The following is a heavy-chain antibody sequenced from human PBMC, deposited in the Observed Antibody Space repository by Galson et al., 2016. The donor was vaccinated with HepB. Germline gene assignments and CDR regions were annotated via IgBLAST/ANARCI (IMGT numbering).Heavy chain of an antibody. Sequence: TLSLTCTVSGGSISAGVYYWGWIRQPPGKSLEWIGYIYNRGNTYYNPSLESRISISVDTSKNQVSLKVTSVTAADTAVYYRVRGPPEGCGGSTCYLGAFDIWGQGTMVTVSS. D-gene: IGHD2-21*01. CDR3: VRGPPEGCGGSTCYLGAFDI. CDR2: IYNRGNT. J-gene: IGHJ3*02. V-gene: IGHV4-30-4*01. CDR1: GGSISAGVYY.